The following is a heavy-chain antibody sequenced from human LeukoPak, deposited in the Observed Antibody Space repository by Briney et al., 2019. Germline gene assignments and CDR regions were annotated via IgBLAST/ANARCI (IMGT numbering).Heavy chain of an antibody. CDR1: GYTFTSYG. CDR3: ARGIAARPYTSYYYYYYMDV. J-gene: IGHJ6*03. Sequence: ASVKVSCKASGYTFTSYGISWVRQAPGQGLEWMGWMNPNSGNTGYAQKFQGRVTITRNTSISTAYMELSSLRSEDTAVYYCARGIAARPYTSYYYYYYMDVWGKGTTVTVSS. CDR2: MNPNSGNT. V-gene: IGHV1-8*03. D-gene: IGHD6-6*01.